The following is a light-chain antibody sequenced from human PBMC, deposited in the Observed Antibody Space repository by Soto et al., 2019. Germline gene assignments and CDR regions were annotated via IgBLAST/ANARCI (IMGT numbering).Light chain of an antibody. J-gene: IGKJ1*01. CDR2: KAS. CDR1: QTLKSC. Sequence: DIQMTQSPSTLSVSVGDRVTISCRSSQTLKSCLAWYQQKPEKAPKLLIYKASTLKSGVPSRFSGSASGTEFTLTISILQQDDFASYCRQHYSSHSGTFGQGTKVDIK. V-gene: IGKV1-5*03. CDR3: QHYSSHSGT.